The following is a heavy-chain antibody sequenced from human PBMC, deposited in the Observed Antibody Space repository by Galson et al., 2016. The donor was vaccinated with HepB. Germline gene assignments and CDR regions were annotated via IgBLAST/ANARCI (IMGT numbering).Heavy chain of an antibody. V-gene: IGHV3-15*01. CDR3: STGVYVTGTNDC. J-gene: IGHJ4*02. CDR2: IKRKSDGGTT. Sequence: SLRLSCAASGFAFSTYHMNWVRQAPGKGLEWVGRIKRKSDGGTTDYAAAVKGRFIISRDDSTDTLYLQMNSLKTEDTGVYYCSTGVYVTGTNDCWGQGTLVTVSS. D-gene: IGHD1-7*01. CDR1: GFAFSTYH.